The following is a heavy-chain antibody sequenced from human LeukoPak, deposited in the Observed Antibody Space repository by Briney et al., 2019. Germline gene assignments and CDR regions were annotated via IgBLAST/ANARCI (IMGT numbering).Heavy chain of an antibody. D-gene: IGHD3-9*01. J-gene: IGHJ4*02. V-gene: IGHV3-7*01. CDR2: IKQDGSEK. CDR3: ARVVAAYDILTGYSNFDY. Sequence: GGSLRLSCAASGFTFSSYSMNWVRQAPGKGLEWVANIKQDGSEKYYVDSVKGRFTISRDNAKNSLYLQMNSLRAEDTAVYYCARVVAAYDILTGYSNFDYWGQGTLVTVSS. CDR1: GFTFSSYS.